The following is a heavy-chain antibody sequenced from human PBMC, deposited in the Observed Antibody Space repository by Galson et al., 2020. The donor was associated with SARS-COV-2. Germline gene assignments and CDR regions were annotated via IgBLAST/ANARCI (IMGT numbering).Heavy chain of an antibody. J-gene: IGHJ6*02. CDR3: TRRQLRDFWSGYHIDV. CDR1: GFTLSDYA. V-gene: IGHV3-49*03. Sequence: GGSLRLSCTGSGFTLSDYAMTWFRQAPGKGMEWVGFIRSRGYGGTTEYATSVKGRFSISRDDSKSIAYLQMDSLRIEDTAVYYCTRRQLRDFWSGYHIDVWGQGTTVTVSS. D-gene: IGHD3-3*01. CDR2: IRSRGYGGTT.